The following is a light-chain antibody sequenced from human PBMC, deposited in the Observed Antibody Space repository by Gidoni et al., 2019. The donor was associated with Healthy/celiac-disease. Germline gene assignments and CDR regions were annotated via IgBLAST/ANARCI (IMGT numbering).Light chain of an antibody. V-gene: IGKV3-20*01. Sequence: IVFTHSPGTLSLSPGERATLSCRASQSVSSSYLAWYQQKPGQAPRLLIYGASSRATGIPDRFSGSGSGTDFTLTISRLEPEDFAVYYCQQYGSSTGTFXQXTKVEIK. CDR2: GAS. CDR3: QQYGSSTGT. CDR1: QSVSSSY. J-gene: IGKJ1*01.